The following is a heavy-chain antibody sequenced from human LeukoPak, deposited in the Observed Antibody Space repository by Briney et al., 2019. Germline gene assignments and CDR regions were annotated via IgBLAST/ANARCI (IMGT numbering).Heavy chain of an antibody. CDR3: AKQRPSGGSYFRNDAFDI. Sequence: GASVKVSCIVSGCTLTESSMHWVRQAPGKGLEWMGGFEPEDGKTIYAQIFQGRVTMTEDTSTDTAYMELSSLRSEDTAFYYCAKQRPSGGSYFRNDAFDIWGQGTVVTVSS. V-gene: IGHV1-24*01. CDR2: FEPEDGKT. D-gene: IGHD1-26*01. J-gene: IGHJ3*02. CDR1: GCTLTESS.